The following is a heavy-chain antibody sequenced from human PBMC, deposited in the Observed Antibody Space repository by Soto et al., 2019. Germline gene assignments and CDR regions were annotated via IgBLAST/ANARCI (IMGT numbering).Heavy chain of an antibody. D-gene: IGHD6-13*01. CDR3: ASGTRGSSSWYLY. CDR2: ISSSSSYT. CDR1: GFTFSDYY. V-gene: IGHV3-11*06. Sequence: PGGSLRLSCAASGFTFSDYYMSWIRQAPGKGLEWVSYISSSSSYTNYADSVKGRFTISRDNAKNSLYLQMNSLRAEDTAVYYCASGTRGSSSWYLYWGQGTLVTVSS. J-gene: IGHJ4*02.